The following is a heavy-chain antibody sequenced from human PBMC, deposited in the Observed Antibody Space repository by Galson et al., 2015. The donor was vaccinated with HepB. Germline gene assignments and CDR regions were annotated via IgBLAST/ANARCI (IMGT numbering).Heavy chain of an antibody. Sequence: LRLSCAASGFTFSSYSMNWVRQAPGKGLEWVSSISSSSSYIYYADSVEGRFTISRDNAKNSLYLQMNSLRAEDTAVYYCARVHLPNNWNDPWGQGTLVTVSS. V-gene: IGHV3-21*01. CDR2: ISSSSSYI. J-gene: IGHJ5*02. CDR3: ARVHLPNNWNDP. CDR1: GFTFSSYS.